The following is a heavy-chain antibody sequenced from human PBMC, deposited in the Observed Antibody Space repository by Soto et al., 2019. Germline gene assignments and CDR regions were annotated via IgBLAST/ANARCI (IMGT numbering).Heavy chain of an antibody. J-gene: IGHJ5*02. CDR3: VRSGTARLLRHSWFDT. D-gene: IGHD2-21*01. V-gene: IGHV3-21*01. CDR1: GFTFNTYD. CDR2: ITTSSAYI. Sequence: ESGGGLVKPGGSLRLSCAASGFTFNTYDMIWVRQAPGKGLEWVSSITTSSAYIYYADSLKGRNTISRDNAKNSLFLQMISLRAEDTAEYYCVRSGTARLLRHSWFDTWGQGTLVTVSS.